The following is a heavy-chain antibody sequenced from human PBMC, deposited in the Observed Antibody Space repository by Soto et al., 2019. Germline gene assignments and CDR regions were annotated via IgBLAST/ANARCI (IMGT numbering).Heavy chain of an antibody. D-gene: IGHD2-15*01. CDR3: ATPNCSGGSCYPLPDYYYYGMDV. J-gene: IGHJ6*02. Sequence: QLQLQESGPGLVKPSETLSLTCTVSGGSISSSSYYWGWIRQPPGKGLEWIGSIYYSGSTYYNPSLKSRVTISVDTSKNQFSLKLSSVTAADTAVYYCATPNCSGGSCYPLPDYYYYGMDVWGPGTTVTVSS. V-gene: IGHV4-39*01. CDR2: IYYSGST. CDR1: GGSISSSSYY.